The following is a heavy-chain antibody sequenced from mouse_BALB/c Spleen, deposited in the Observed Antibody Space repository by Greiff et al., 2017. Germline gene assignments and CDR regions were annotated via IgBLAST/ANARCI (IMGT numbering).Heavy chain of an antibody. CDR3: TRGGTTVVKYYFDY. CDR2: IDPETGGT. V-gene: IGHV1-15*01. J-gene: IGHJ2*01. Sequence: QVQLKQSGAELVRPGASVTLSCKASGYTFTDYEMHWVKQTPVHGLEWIGAIDPETGGTAYNQKFKGKATLTADKSSSTAYMELRSLTSEDSAVYYCTRGGTTVVKYYFDYWGQGTTLTVSS. D-gene: IGHD1-1*01. CDR1: GYTFTDYE.